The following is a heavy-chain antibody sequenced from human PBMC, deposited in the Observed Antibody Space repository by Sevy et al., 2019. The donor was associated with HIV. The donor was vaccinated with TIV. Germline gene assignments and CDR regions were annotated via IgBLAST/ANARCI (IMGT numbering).Heavy chain of an antibody. D-gene: IGHD3-10*01. J-gene: IGHJ4*02. CDR2: IRYDGSNK. CDR3: TKDEHYYGSSAFDY. Sequence: GGSLRLSCAASGFTFSSYGMHWVRQAPGKGLEWVAFIRYDGSNKYYADSVKGRFTISRDNSKNTLYLQMNSLRAEDTAVYYCTKDEHYYGSSAFDYWGQGTLVTVSS. CDR1: GFTFSSYG. V-gene: IGHV3-30*02.